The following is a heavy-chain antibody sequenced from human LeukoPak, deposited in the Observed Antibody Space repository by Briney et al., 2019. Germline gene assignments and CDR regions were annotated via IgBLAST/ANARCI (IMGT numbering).Heavy chain of an antibody. CDR3: AKSRGYDFWSGYNYYFDY. V-gene: IGHV3-23*01. J-gene: IGHJ4*02. CDR2: ISASGGST. Sequence: QPGGSLRLSCAASGFTFSSYAMSWVRQGPGKWLEWVSAISASGGSTYYADSVKGRFTISRDNSKNTLYLQMNSLRAEDTAVYYCAKSRGYDFWSGYNYYFDYWGQGTLVTVSS. CDR1: GFTFSSYA. D-gene: IGHD3-3*01.